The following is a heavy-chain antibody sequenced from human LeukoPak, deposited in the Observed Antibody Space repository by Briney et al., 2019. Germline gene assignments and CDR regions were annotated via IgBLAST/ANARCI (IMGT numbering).Heavy chain of an antibody. CDR1: GFTVSSNY. Sequence: GGSLRLSCAASGFTVSSNYMSWVRQAPGKGLEWVSAISGSGGSTYYADSVKGRFTISRDNSKNTLYLQMNSLRAEDTAVYYCAKEVTDHNEMAWFDPWGQGTLVTVSS. D-gene: IGHD1-1*01. CDR2: ISGSGGST. J-gene: IGHJ5*02. CDR3: AKEVTDHNEMAWFDP. V-gene: IGHV3-23*01.